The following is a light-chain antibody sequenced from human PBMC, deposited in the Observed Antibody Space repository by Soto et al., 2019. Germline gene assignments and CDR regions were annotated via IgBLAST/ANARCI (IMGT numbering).Light chain of an antibody. CDR3: QQNFNTPWT. CDR2: AAS. J-gene: IGKJ5*01. V-gene: IGKV1-39*01. CDR1: QTIKNY. Sequence: DIQMTQSPSSLSASVGDRVTITCRASQTIKNYLNWYRQRPGKAPEFLIYAASSLQSGVPSRFCGSGSGTDFTLTISSLQPEDFAAYYCQQNFNTPWTFGQGTRLEIK.